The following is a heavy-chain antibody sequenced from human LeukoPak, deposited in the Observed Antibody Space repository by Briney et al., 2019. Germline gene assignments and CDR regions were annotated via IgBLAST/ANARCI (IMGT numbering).Heavy chain of an antibody. J-gene: IGHJ6*02. CDR3: ARDLRGPYYYGMDV. CDR2: IYSGGST. Sequence: GGSLRLSCAASGFTVSSNYMSWVRQAPGKGLEWVSVIYSGGSTHYADSVKGRFTISRDNSKNTLYLQMNSLRAEDTAVYYCARDLRGPYYYGMDVWGQGTTVTVSS. D-gene: IGHD3-10*01. V-gene: IGHV3-53*01. CDR1: GFTVSSNY.